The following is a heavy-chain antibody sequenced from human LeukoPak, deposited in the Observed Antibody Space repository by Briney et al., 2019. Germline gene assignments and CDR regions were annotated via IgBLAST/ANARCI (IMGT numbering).Heavy chain of an antibody. D-gene: IGHD2-2*01. Sequence: SETLSLTCAVYGGSFSGYYWSWVRQPPGKGLEWIGEINHSGSTNYNPSLKSRVTISVDTSKNQFSLKLSSVTAADTAVYYCARGPTPGDIVVVPAAKYYYMDVWGKGTTVTVSS. CDR1: GGSFSGYY. V-gene: IGHV4-34*01. CDR3: ARGPTPGDIVVVPAAKYYYMDV. CDR2: INHSGST. J-gene: IGHJ6*03.